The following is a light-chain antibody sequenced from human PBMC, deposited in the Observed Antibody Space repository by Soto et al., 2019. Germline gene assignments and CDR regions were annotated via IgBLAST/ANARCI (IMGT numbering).Light chain of an antibody. CDR1: SSNIGAGYD. V-gene: IGLV1-40*01. CDR2: GNS. Sequence: QSVLTQPPSVSGAPGQRVTISCTGSSSNIGAGYDVHWYQQLPGTAPKLLIYGNSNRPSGVPDRFSGSKSGTSASLAITGLQAEDEADYYCQSYDSSLSGPNWVFGGGTQLPVL. CDR3: QSYDSSLSGPNWV. J-gene: IGLJ3*02.